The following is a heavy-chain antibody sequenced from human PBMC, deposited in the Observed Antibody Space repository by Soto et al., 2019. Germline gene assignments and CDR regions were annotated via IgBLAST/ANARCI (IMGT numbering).Heavy chain of an antibody. CDR1: GYTFTSYG. CDR2: ISAYNGNT. CDR3: ARDNDCSGGSCNDAFDI. D-gene: IGHD2-15*01. V-gene: IGHV1-18*01. Sequence: ASVKVSCKASGYTFTSYGISWVRQAPGQGLEWIGWISAYNGNTNYAQKLQGRVTMTTDTSTSTAYMELRSLRSDDTAVYYCARDNDCSGGSCNDAFDIWGQGTMVTVSS. J-gene: IGHJ3*02.